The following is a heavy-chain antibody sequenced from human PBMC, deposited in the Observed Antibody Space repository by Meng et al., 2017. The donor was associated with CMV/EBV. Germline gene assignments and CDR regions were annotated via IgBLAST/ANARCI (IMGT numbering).Heavy chain of an antibody. Sequence: GGSLRLSCAASGFTFGSYAMHWVRQAPGKGLEWVAVISYDGSNKYYADSVKGRFTISRDNSKNTLYLQMNSLRAEDTAVYYCARGSHYYYYGMDVWGQGTTVTVSS. CDR1: GFTFGSYA. V-gene: IGHV3-30*04. CDR3: ARGSHYYYYGMDV. CDR2: ISYDGSNK. J-gene: IGHJ6*02.